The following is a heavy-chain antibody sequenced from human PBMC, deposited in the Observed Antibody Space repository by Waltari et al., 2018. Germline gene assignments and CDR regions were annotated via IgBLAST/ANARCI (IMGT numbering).Heavy chain of an antibody. Sequence: QVQLQQWGAGLLKPSETLSLTCAVYGGSFSGYYWSWIRQPPGKGLEWVAVISYDGSNKYYADSVKGRFTISRDDAKNSLFLQMNSLRDEDTAVYYCGRDWSGWDTWGQGTLVTVSS. CDR2: ISYDGSNK. J-gene: IGHJ5*02. CDR1: GGSFSGYY. D-gene: IGHD3-3*01. V-gene: IGHV3-30-3*01. CDR3: GRDWSGWDT.